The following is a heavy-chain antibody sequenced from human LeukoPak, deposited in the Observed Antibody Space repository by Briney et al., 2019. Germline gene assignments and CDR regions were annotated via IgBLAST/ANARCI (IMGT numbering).Heavy chain of an antibody. Sequence: GGSLRLSCAASGFTFSSYWMSWVRQAPGKGLEWVANIKQDGSEKYYVDSVKGRFTISRDNAKNSLYLQMNSLRAEDTAVYYCARIGGSGSSDYWGQGTLVTVSP. CDR3: ARIGGSGSSDY. D-gene: IGHD3-10*01. CDR2: IKQDGSEK. V-gene: IGHV3-7*01. J-gene: IGHJ4*02. CDR1: GFTFSSYW.